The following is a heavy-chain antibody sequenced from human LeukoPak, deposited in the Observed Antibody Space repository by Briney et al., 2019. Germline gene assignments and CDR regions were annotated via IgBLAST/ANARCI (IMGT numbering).Heavy chain of an antibody. J-gene: IGHJ3*02. CDR2: INPNSGGT. Sequence: ASVKVSCKASGYTFTGYYMHWVRQAPGQGLEWMGWINPNSGGTNYAQKFQGRVTMTRDTSISTAYMELGRLRSDDTAVYYCARDRLGVVVPAGFGIWGQGTMVTVSS. V-gene: IGHV1-2*02. CDR1: GYTFTGYY. CDR3: ARDRLGVVVPAGFGI. D-gene: IGHD2-2*01.